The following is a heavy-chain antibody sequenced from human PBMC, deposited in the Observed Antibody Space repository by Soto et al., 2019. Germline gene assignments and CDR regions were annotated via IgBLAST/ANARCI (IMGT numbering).Heavy chain of an antibody. D-gene: IGHD4-17*01. CDR2: MNPNSGDT. J-gene: IGHJ5*02. CDR3: AGGVKYGAYSRWFDP. CDR1: GNTFTNYD. Sequence: QVQLVQSGAEVKKPGASVKVSCKASGNTFTNYDINWVRQATGQGLEYLGWMNPNSGDTAYVQKFQGRVTMTWDTSITTAYMELRSLRSEDRAVYFCAGGVKYGAYSRWFDPWGQGTLVTVSS. V-gene: IGHV1-8*01.